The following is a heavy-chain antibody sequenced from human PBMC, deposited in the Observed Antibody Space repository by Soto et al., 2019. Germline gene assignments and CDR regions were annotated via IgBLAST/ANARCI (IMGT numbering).Heavy chain of an antibody. J-gene: IGHJ1*01. V-gene: IGHV3-23*01. CDR3: AKDATTTLRIAVAGTLQR. CDR1: GFTFSSYA. D-gene: IGHD6-19*01. CDR2: ISGSGGST. Sequence: PGGSLRLSCAASGFTFSSYAMSWVRQAPGKGLEWVSAISGSGGSTYYADSVKGRFTISRDNSKNTLYLQMNSLRAEDTAVYYCAKDATTTLRIAVAGTLQRWGQGTLVTVSS.